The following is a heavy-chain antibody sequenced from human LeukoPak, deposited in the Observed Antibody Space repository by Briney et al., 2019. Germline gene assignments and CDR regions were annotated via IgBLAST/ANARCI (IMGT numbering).Heavy chain of an antibody. V-gene: IGHV4-59*01. Sequence: SETLSLTCTVSGGSISSYYWSWIRQPPGKGLEWIGYIYYSGSTNYNPSLKSRVTISVDPSKNQFSLELSSVTAADTAVYYCARDAGQESYCRGGSCRKTTEFDYWGQGTLVTVSS. CDR3: ARDAGQESYCRGGSCRKTTEFDY. CDR2: IYYSGST. CDR1: GGSISSYY. J-gene: IGHJ4*02. D-gene: IGHD2-15*01.